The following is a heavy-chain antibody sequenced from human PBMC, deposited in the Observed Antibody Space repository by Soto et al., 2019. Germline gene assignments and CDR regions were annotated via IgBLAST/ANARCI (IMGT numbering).Heavy chain of an antibody. J-gene: IGHJ4*02. V-gene: IGHV4-39*01. D-gene: IGHD3-9*01. CDR1: GGSISSSSYY. CDR2: IYYSGST. Sequence: QLQLQESGPGLVKPSETLSLTCTVSGGSISSSSYYWGWIRQPPGKGLEWIGSIYYSGSTYYNPSLKSRVTISVDKSKNQFSLRLSSVTAAETAVYDCARLEGLATISYYFDYWGQGTLVTVSS. CDR3: ARLEGLATISYYFDY.